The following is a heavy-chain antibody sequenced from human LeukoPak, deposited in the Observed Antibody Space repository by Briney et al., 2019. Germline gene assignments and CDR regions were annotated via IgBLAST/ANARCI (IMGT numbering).Heavy chain of an antibody. J-gene: IGHJ4*02. D-gene: IGHD6-13*01. V-gene: IGHV1-69*04. CDR1: GGTFSSYA. Sequence: GASVKVSCKASGGTFSSYAISWVRQAPGQGLEWMGRIIPILGIANYAQKFQGRVTITADKSTSTAYMELSSLRSEDTAAYYCARDHYSSSWSYWGQGTLVTVSS. CDR3: ARDHYSSSWSY. CDR2: IIPILGIA.